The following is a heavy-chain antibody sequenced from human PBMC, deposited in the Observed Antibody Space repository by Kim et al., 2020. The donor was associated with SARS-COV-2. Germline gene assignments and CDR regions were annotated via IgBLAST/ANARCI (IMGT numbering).Heavy chain of an antibody. V-gene: IGHV1-18*04. Sequence: ASVKVSCKASGYTFTSYGISWVRQAPGQGLEWMGWISAYNGNTNYAQKLQGRVTMTTDTSTSTAYMELRSLRSDDTAVYYCARDEAIILNWNDGAGWFDPWGQGTLVTVSS. D-gene: IGHD1-1*01. CDR1: GYTFTSYG. J-gene: IGHJ5*02. CDR2: ISAYNGNT. CDR3: ARDEAIILNWNDGAGWFDP.